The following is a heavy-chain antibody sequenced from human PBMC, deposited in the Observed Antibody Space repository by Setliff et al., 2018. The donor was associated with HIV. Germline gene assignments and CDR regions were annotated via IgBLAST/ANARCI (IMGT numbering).Heavy chain of an antibody. V-gene: IGHV3-7*01. CDR1: GFTFSTDW. D-gene: IGHD3-22*01. J-gene: IGHJ6*02. CDR3: ARERVYYDSSAYGMDV. CDR2: INRDGSEK. Sequence: PGGSLRLSCAASGFTFSTDWMSWVRQAPGKGLEWLANINRDGSEKYYVDSVKGRFTISRDNAKNSLYLQMNSLRAEDTAVYYCARERVYYDSSAYGMDVWGQGTTVTVSS.